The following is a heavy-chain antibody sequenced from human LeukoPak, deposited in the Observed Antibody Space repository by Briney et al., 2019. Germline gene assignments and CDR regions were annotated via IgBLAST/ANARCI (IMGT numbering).Heavy chain of an antibody. CDR1: GFTFSSYA. CDR2: ISYDGSNK. J-gene: IGHJ4*02. Sequence: PRRSLRLSCAASGFTFSSYAMHWVRQAPGKGLEWVAVISYDGSNKYYADSVKGRFTISRDNSKNTLYLQMNSLRAEDTAVYYCARDLLDGGYSADCWGQGTLVTVSS. D-gene: IGHD1-26*01. CDR3: ARDLLDGGYSADC. V-gene: IGHV3-30*04.